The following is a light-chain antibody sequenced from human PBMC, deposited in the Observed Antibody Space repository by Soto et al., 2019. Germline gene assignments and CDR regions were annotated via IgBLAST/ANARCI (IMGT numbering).Light chain of an antibody. V-gene: IGKV3D-15*01. CDR3: QQHKHRPST. CDR2: YIS. Sequence: IEVTNWASNLSVSPGETSSLACRASQRTXNLFGWYQQKPGQAPRFLXYYISTRARGSPARLSGSGSGTAFTLTINSLQSEDVVVYYCQQHKHRPSTFGQGTRLEIK. J-gene: IGKJ5*01. CDR1: QRTXNL.